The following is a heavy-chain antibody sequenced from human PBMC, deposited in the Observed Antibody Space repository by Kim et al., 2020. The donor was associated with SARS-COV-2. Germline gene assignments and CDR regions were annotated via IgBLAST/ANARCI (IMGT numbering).Heavy chain of an antibody. V-gene: IGHV3-74*01. CDR3: ARGSGHSSPDY. Sequence: TNSADSVKSRFTISRDNAQNTLYLQMNGLRAEDTAVYYCARGSGHSSPDYWGQGTLVTVSS. D-gene: IGHD3-22*01. CDR2: T. J-gene: IGHJ4*02.